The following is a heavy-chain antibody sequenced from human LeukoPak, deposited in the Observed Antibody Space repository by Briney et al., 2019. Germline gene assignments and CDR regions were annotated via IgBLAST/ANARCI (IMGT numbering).Heavy chain of an antibody. Sequence: SETLSLTCTVSGGSISSYYWSWIRQPPGEALQWIGYIFFTGNTNYNPSLRSRVTISIDTSKNQFSLQLSSVTAADTAVYYCAGEKTQLLWGDYLDYWGQGTLVTVSS. CDR2: IFFTGNT. CDR3: AGEKTQLLWGDYLDY. D-gene: IGHD2-2*01. CDR1: GGSISSYY. J-gene: IGHJ4*02. V-gene: IGHV4-59*12.